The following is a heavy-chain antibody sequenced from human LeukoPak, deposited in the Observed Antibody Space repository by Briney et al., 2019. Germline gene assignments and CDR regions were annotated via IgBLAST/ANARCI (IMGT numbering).Heavy chain of an antibody. CDR1: GFTFSSYA. D-gene: IGHD2-2*01. CDR3: ATEVVPGRKYYYGMDV. Sequence: GGSLRLSCVASGFTFSSYAMSWVRQAPGKGLEWVSFISSSSSYIYYADSVKGRFTISRDNAKNSLYLQMNSLRAEDTAVYYCATEVVPGRKYYYGMDVWGQGTTVTVSS. CDR2: ISSSSSYI. V-gene: IGHV3-21*01. J-gene: IGHJ6*02.